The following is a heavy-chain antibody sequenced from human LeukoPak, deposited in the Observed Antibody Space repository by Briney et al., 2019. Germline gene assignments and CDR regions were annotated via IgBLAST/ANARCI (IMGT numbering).Heavy chain of an antibody. CDR1: GFTFDTYA. J-gene: IGHJ4*02. D-gene: IGHD2-15*01. Sequence: GGSLRLSCAASGFTFDTYAMTWVRQAPGKGLEWVSTITHSGETTHYADSVKGRSTISRDNSRKTLYLQMNSLRAEDTAVYYCAKDPRQGGGMFFDYWGQGTLVTVSS. CDR2: ITHSGETT. CDR3: AKDPRQGGGMFFDY. V-gene: IGHV3-23*01.